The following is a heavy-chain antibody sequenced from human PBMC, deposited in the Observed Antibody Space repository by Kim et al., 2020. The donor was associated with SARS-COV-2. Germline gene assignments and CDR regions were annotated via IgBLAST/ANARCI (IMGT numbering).Heavy chain of an antibody. J-gene: IGHJ4*02. Sequence: ANSAKGRFTISRDNSVNTMYLQMGSLRTEDTAVYYCAPLGRAASEPLPIDYWGRGTLVTVSS. D-gene: IGHD6-13*01. V-gene: IGHV3-64*01. CDR3: APLGRAASEPLPIDY.